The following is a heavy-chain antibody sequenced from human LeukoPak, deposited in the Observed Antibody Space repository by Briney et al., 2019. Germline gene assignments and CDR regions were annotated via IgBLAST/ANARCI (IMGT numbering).Heavy chain of an antibody. J-gene: IGHJ3*02. CDR1: GGSLSSYY. D-gene: IGHD1-20*01. CDR3: ASLTGQDAFDI. Sequence: SETLSLTCTVSGGSLSSYYWSWIRQPPGKGLEWIGYIYYSGSTNYNPSLKSRVTISVDTSKNQFSLKLSSVTAADTAVYYCASLTGQDAFDIWGQGTMVTVSS. CDR2: IYYSGST. V-gene: IGHV4-59*01.